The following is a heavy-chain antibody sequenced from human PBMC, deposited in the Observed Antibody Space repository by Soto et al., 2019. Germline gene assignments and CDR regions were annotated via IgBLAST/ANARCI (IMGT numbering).Heavy chain of an antibody. V-gene: IGHV3-33*01. CDR2: IWYDGSNK. Sequence: HPGGSLRLSCAASGFTFSSYGMHWVRQAPGKGLEWVAVIWYDGSNKYYADSVKGRFTISRDNSKNTLYLQMNSLRAEDTAVYYCARPLDSGRYSTFDYWGQGNLVTVSS. J-gene: IGHJ4*02. D-gene: IGHD1-26*01. CDR3: ARPLDSGRYSTFDY. CDR1: GFTFSSYG.